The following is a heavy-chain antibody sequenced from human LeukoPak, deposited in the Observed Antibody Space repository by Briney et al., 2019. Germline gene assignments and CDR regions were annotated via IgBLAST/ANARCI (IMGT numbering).Heavy chain of an antibody. D-gene: IGHD4-17*01. Sequence: GGSLRLSCAASGFTFSSYEMNWVRQAPGKGLEWVSYISSSGSTIYYADSVKGRFTISRDNAKNSLYLQMNGLRAEDTAVYYCAKTTVTTSLPFDYWGQGTLVTVSS. CDR1: GFTFSSYE. CDR2: ISSSGSTI. J-gene: IGHJ4*02. CDR3: AKTTVTTSLPFDY. V-gene: IGHV3-48*03.